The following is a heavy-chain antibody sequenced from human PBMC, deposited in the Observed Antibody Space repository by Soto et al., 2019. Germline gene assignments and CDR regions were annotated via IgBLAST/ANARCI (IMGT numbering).Heavy chain of an antibody. CDR1: GYTFTDYY. CDR3: ARVPRWVYYGMDV. V-gene: IGHV1-2*04. CDR2: INPNSGTT. D-gene: IGHD1-26*01. J-gene: IGHJ6*02. Sequence: QVQLVQSGAEVKKPGASVKVSCKASGYTFTDYYMHWVRQAPGQRLEWMGWINPNSGTTNYAQKFQGWVTMTRDTSITTVYMEVSRLRSDDTAGYYWARVPRWVYYGMDVWGQGPTVTFSS.